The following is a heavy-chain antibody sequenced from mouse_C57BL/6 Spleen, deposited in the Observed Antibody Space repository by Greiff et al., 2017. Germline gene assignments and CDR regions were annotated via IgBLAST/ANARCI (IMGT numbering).Heavy chain of an antibody. D-gene: IGHD2-5*01. V-gene: IGHV1-69*01. CDR2: IDPSDSYT. Sequence: VQLQQSGPELVKPGASVKLSCKASGYTFTSYDINWVKQRPGQGLEWIGEIDPSDSYTNYNQKFKGKSTLTVDKSSSTAYMQLSSLTSEDSAVYYCARYNYSNYVFDYWGKGTTLTVSS. CDR1: GYTFTSYD. J-gene: IGHJ2*01. CDR3: ARYNYSNYVFDY.